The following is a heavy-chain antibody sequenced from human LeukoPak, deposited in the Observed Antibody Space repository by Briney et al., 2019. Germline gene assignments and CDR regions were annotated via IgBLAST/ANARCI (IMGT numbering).Heavy chain of an antibody. J-gene: IGHJ6*02. D-gene: IGHD1-14*01. CDR3: AKVRGPLYYYAVDA. CDR1: GLMFTNFA. Sequence: GGSLRLSCAASGLMFTNFAFHWVRQAPGKGPEWVATVSYDGKYEFYSDSAKGRFSISRNDSDSTVHLQMHSLRPEDSAVYYCAKVRGPLYYYAVDAWGQGTKVTVSS. V-gene: IGHV3-30*18. CDR2: VSYDGKYE.